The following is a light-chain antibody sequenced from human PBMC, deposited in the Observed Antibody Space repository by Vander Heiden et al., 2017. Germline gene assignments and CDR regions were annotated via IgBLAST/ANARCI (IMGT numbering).Light chain of an antibody. CDR2: DVT. Sequence: QSALTQPPSASGSPGQSVTISCTGTSSDVGGYDYVSWYQQHPGEAPKLMIYDVTKRPSGVPDRFSGSKSGNTASLTVSGLQAEGEADYYCSSFAGSSVVFGGGTSLTVL. J-gene: IGLJ2*01. CDR1: SSDVGGYDY. CDR3: SSFAGSSVV. V-gene: IGLV2-8*01.